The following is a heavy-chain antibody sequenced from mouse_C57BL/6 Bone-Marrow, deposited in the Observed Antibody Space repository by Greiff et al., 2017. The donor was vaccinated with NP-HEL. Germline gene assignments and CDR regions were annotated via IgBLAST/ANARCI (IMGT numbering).Heavy chain of an antibody. Sequence: VQLQQSGPELVKPGASVKISCKASGYSFTGYYMNWVKQSPEKSLEWIGEINPSTGGTTYNQKFKAKATLTVDKSSSTAYMQLKSLTSEDSAVYYCAKSNSSGYYFDYWGQGTPLTVSS. CDR1: GYSFTGYY. CDR3: AKSNSSGYYFDY. CDR2: INPSTGGT. V-gene: IGHV1-42*01. D-gene: IGHD3-2*02. J-gene: IGHJ2*01.